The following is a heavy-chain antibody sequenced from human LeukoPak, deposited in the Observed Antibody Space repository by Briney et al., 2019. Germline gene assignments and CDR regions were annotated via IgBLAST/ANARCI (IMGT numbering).Heavy chain of an antibody. CDR1: GFTFSSYE. V-gene: IGHV3-30-3*01. J-gene: IGHJ4*02. CDR2: ISYDGSNK. CDR3: ASHYDTSGYHYFDF. D-gene: IGHD3-22*01. Sequence: GGSLRLSCAASGFTFSSYEMNWVRQAPGKGLEWVAVISYDGSNKYYADSVKGRFTISRDSSKNTLYLQMNSLRAEDTAVYYCASHYDTSGYHYFDFRGQGTLVTVSS.